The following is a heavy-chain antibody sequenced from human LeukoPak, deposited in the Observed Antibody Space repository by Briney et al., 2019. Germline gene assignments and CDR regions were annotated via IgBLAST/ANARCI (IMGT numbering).Heavy chain of an antibody. D-gene: IGHD3-22*01. CDR1: GYTFTSYA. CDR2: SNTNTGNP. J-gene: IGHJ5*02. V-gene: IGHV7-4-1*02. Sequence: ASVKVSCKASGYTFTSYAMNWVRQAPGQGLEWRGWSNTNTGNPTYAQGFTGRFVFSLDTSVSTAYLQISSLKAEDTAVYYCARVRSGYHDSSAVTNWFDPWGQGTLVTVSS. CDR3: ARVRSGYHDSSAVTNWFDP.